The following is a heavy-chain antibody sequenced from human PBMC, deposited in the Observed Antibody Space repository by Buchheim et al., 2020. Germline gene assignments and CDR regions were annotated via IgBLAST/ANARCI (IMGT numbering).Heavy chain of an antibody. CDR3: ARGKRGSGWTFDY. CDR1: GGSFSGYY. V-gene: IGHV4-34*01. J-gene: IGHJ4*02. D-gene: IGHD6-19*01. Sequence: QVQLQQWGAGLLKPSETLSLTCAVYGGSFSGYYWSWIRQPPGKGLEWIGEINHSGSTNYNPSLKSRDTISVERSKNQFSLKLSSVTAADTAVYYCARGKRGSGWTFDYWGQGTL. CDR2: INHSGST.